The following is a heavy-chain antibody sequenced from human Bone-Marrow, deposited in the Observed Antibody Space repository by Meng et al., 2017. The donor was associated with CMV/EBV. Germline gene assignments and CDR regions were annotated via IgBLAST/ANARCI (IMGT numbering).Heavy chain of an antibody. CDR1: GFSLSNARVG. J-gene: IGHJ4*02. CDR3: ARLFLGSWTQYYFDY. D-gene: IGHD3/OR15-3a*01. CDR2: IFSNDEK. V-gene: IGHV2-26*01. Sequence: SGPTLVKPTETLTLTCTVSGFSLSNARVGVSWIRQPPGKVLEWLAHIFSNDEKSYSTSLKSRLTISKDTSKSQVVLTMTNMDPVDTATYYCARLFLGSWTQYYFDYWGQGTLVTVSS.